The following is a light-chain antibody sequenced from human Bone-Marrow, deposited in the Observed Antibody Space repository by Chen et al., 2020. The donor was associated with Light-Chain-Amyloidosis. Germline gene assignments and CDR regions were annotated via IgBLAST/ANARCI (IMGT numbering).Light chain of an antibody. V-gene: IGLV6-57*01. CDR1: SGSIATNY. CDR3: QSYQGSSQGV. Sequence: NFMLIQPHSVSESPGTTLIISCTRSSGSIATNYVQWYQQRPGSSPTTVIYEDDQRPSGFPDRFSGSIDRSSNSASLTISGLKTEDEADYYCQSYQGSSQGVFGGGTKLTVL. CDR2: EDD. J-gene: IGLJ3*02.